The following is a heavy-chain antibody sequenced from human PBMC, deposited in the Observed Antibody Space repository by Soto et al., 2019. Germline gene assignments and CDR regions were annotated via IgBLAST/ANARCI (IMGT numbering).Heavy chain of an antibody. V-gene: IGHV3-23*01. CDR3: ARAVPAAP. CDR1: GFTFSSYA. Sequence: GGSLRLSCAASGFTFSSYAMSWVRQAPGKGLEWVSGISSGGDYTYYADSVKGRFSISRDNSKNTLYLQMSSLRADDTATYYCARAVPAAPGGQGTVVTVSS. CDR2: ISSGGDYT. D-gene: IGHD2-2*01. J-gene: IGHJ5*02.